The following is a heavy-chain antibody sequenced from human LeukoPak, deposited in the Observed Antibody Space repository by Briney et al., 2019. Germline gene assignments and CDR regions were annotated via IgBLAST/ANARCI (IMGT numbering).Heavy chain of an antibody. V-gene: IGHV1-69*04. Sequence: ASVKVSCKASGGSFSSYALSWVRQAPGQGLEWMGRIIPILGIANYAQKFQGRVTITADKSTSTAYMELGSLRSEDTAVYYCARDYSAYTAYYYYGMDVWGQGTTVTVSS. CDR3: ARDYSAYTAYYYYGMDV. CDR2: IIPILGIA. CDR1: GGSFSSYA. D-gene: IGHD6-13*01. J-gene: IGHJ6*02.